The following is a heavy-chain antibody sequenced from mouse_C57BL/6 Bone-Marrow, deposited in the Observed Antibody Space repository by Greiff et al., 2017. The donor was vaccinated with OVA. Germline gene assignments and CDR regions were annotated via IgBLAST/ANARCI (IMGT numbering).Heavy chain of an antibody. V-gene: IGHV1-53*01. CDR1: GYTFTSYW. CDR2: INPSNGGT. D-gene: IGHD3-3*01. CDR3: ARNLGQRYYFDY. J-gene: IGHJ2*01. Sequence: QVQLQQPGAELVKPGASVKLSCKASGYTFTSYWMHWVKQRPGQGLEWIGNINPSNGGTNYNEKFKSKATLTVDKSSSTAYMQLSSLTSEDSAVYYCARNLGQRYYFDYWGQGTTLTVSS.